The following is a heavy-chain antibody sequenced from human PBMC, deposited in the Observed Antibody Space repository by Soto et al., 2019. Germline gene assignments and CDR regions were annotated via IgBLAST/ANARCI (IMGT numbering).Heavy chain of an antibody. J-gene: IGHJ6*03. V-gene: IGHV4-59*01. CDR1: GGSLRSYY. D-gene: IGHD4-4*01. Sequence: TLALTCTVSGGSLRSYYRSWIRQPPGKGLEWIGYIYYSGSTNYNPSLKSRVTISVDTSKNQFSLKLSSVTAADTAVYYCARGVSTKVMGKGYYYMDVWGKGTTVTSP. CDR2: IYYSGST. CDR3: ARGVSTKVMGKGYYYMDV.